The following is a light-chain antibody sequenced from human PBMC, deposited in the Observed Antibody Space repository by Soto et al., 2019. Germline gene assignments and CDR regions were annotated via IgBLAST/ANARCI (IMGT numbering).Light chain of an antibody. V-gene: IGLV1-47*01. Sequence: QSVLTQPPSASGTPGHRVTISCSGSSCNIGTNYVYWYQQLPGTAPKLLIYRNNQRPSGVPDRFSGSKSGTSASLAISGLRSEDEADYYCAAWDDRLRGLYVFGIGTKVTVL. CDR1: SCNIGTNY. J-gene: IGLJ1*01. CDR3: AAWDDRLRGLYV. CDR2: RNN.